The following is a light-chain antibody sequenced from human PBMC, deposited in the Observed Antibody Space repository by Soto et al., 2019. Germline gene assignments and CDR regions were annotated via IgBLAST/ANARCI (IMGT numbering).Light chain of an antibody. CDR1: SSDVGGYNY. J-gene: IGLJ1*01. CDR3: KSYAGSNTYV. V-gene: IGLV2-8*01. Sequence: SVLAQPASVSGSPGQSITISCTGTSSDVGGYNYVSWYQQHPGKAPKLMIYEVVQRPSGVPDRFSGSKSGNTASLTVSGLQAADEADYFCKSYAGSNTYVFGSGTKVTVL. CDR2: EVV.